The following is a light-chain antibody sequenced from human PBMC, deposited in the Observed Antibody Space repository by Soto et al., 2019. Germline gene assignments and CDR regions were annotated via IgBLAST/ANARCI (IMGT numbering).Light chain of an antibody. CDR2: GAS. J-gene: IGKJ1*01. Sequence: EIVLAQSPGTLSMSPGERATLSCRASQSVSSSSLAWYQQKPGQSPRLLIYGASSRATGIPDRFSGSASGTDFTLTISRLEPEDFAVYYCQHYGSSSWTFGQGTKVEIK. CDR3: QHYGSSSWT. CDR1: QSVSSSS. V-gene: IGKV3-20*01.